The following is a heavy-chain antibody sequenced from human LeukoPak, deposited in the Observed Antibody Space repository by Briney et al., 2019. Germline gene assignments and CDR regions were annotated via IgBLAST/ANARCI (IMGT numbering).Heavy chain of an antibody. Sequence: PGGSLRLSCAASGFAFSSYSMNWVRQAPGQGLEWVSYIGSVGSPIYYADSVKGRFTISRDNAKNSLFLQMNSLRAEDTAVYYCVRDWRPGAFDFWGQGTMVTVSS. D-gene: IGHD6-25*01. V-gene: IGHV3-48*01. CDR1: GFAFSSYS. CDR3: VRDWRPGAFDF. J-gene: IGHJ3*01. CDR2: IGSVGSPI.